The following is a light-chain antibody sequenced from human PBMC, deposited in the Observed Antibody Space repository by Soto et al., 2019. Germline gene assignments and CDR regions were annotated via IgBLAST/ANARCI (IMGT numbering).Light chain of an antibody. Sequence: VLTQSPGTLSLSPGERATLSCRASESIVNNNLAWYQQKPGQAPRLLISGASNRATGVPDRFSGSGSGSDFTLTIDRLEPEDFATYYCQQYNSFSWTFGQGT. CDR3: QQYNSFSWT. CDR1: ESIVNNN. CDR2: GAS. J-gene: IGKJ1*01. V-gene: IGKV3-20*01.